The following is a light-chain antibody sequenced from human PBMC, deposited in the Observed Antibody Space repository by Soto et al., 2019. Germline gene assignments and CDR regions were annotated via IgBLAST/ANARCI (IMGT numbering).Light chain of an antibody. Sequence: IVMTQSPSTLSVSPGERATLSCRASQSVSSNLAWYQQKPGQAPRLLIYGASTRATGIPARFSGSASGTEFTLTISSLQSEDFAIYHCQQYNNWPRATFGGGTKVDIK. CDR1: QSVSSN. CDR3: QQYNNWPRAT. J-gene: IGKJ4*01. CDR2: GAS. V-gene: IGKV3-15*01.